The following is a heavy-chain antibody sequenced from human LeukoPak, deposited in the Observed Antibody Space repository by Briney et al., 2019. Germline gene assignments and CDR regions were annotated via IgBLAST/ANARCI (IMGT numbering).Heavy chain of an antibody. CDR1: GFTFSSYG. V-gene: IGHV3-30*02. Sequence: PGGSLRLSCAASGFTFSSYGIHWVRQAPGKGLEWVAFIRYDGSNKYYADSVKGRSTNSRDNSNNTLYLQMTSLRVEDTAVYYCAKDRGSSGWSGMDYWGQGTLVTVSS. D-gene: IGHD6-19*01. CDR3: AKDRGSSGWSGMDY. CDR2: IRYDGSNK. J-gene: IGHJ4*02.